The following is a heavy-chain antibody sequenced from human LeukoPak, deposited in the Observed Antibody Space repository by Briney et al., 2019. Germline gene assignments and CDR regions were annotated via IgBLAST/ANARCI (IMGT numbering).Heavy chain of an antibody. D-gene: IGHD1-1*01. CDR3: ANNWNLDY. Sequence: GGSLRLSCAASGFTFSSYAMSWVRQAPGKGLEWVSAINFGGRSTYYADSVKGRLTISRDNSKNTLYLQMDSLRAEDTAVYYCANNWNLDYWGQGTLVTVSS. CDR1: GFTFSSYA. CDR2: INFGGRST. V-gene: IGHV3-23*01. J-gene: IGHJ4*02.